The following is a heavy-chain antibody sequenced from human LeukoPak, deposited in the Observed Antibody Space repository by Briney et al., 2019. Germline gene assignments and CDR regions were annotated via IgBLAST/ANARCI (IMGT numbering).Heavy chain of an antibody. CDR2: IYYSGST. J-gene: IGHJ4*02. CDR1: GGSISSGGYS. V-gene: IGHV4-31*11. CDR3: ARESAMVPTLDY. D-gene: IGHD5-18*01. Sequence: SETLSLTCAVAGGSISSGGYSWSWIRQHPGKGLEWIGYIYYSGSTYYNPSLKSRVTISVDTSKNQFSLKLSSVTAADTAVYYCARESAMVPTLDYWGQGTLVTVSS.